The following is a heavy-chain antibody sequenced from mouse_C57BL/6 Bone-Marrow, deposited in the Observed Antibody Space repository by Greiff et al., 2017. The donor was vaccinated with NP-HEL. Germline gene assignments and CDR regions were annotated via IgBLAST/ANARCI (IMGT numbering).Heavy chain of an antibody. CDR1: GFSLTSYG. D-gene: IGHD2-3*01. CDR3: ASGDDGTWFAY. V-gene: IGHV2-6*01. CDR2: IWGVGST. J-gene: IGHJ3*01. Sequence: VQLVESGPGLVAPSQSLSITCTVSGFSLTSYGVDWVRQSPGKGLEWLGVIWGVGSTTYNSALKSRLSISKDNTKSQVFLKKNSLQTDDTAMYYCASGDDGTWFAYWGQGTLVTVSA.